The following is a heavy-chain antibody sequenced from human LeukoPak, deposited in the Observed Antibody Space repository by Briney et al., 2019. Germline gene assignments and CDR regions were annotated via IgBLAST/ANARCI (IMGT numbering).Heavy chain of an antibody. D-gene: IGHD4-11*01. V-gene: IGHV3-48*03. CDR1: GFTFSSYN. CDR2: ITSSGNTM. J-gene: IGHJ5*02. Sequence: QSGGSLRLSCAASGFTFSSYNMNWVRQAPEKGLEWVSFITSSGNTMYYADSVKGRFTISRDNAKNSLYLQMNSLRADDTAVYYCARLRSKYWFDPWGQGTLVTVSS. CDR3: ARLRSKYWFDP.